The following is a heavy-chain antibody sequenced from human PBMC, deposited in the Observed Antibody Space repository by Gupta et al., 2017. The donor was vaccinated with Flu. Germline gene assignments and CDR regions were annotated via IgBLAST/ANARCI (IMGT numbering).Heavy chain of an antibody. Sequence: RQPPEGGLELVRWIFYNGNTTYTSSLTTRVAMSIDTSKHQFSLKMTSVTTADTAVYYCARSGYSRDFYYSMDVWGKWTTVTVSS. D-gene: IGHD2-15*01. CDR2: IFYNGNT. V-gene: IGHV4-59*01. CDR3: ARSGYSRDFYYSMDV. J-gene: IGHJ6*03.